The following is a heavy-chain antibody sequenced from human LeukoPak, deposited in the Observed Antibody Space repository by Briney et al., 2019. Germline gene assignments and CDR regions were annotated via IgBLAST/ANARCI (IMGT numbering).Heavy chain of an antibody. J-gene: IGHJ2*01. Sequence: PSQTLSLTCTVSGGSISSGSYYWSWIRQPPGEGLEWIGEINHSGDTKYNPSLKSRVTILVDTSKNQFSLKLTSVTAADTAVYFCARVAAPQRTYWYFDLWGRGALVPVSS. CDR3: ARVAAPQRTYWYFDL. CDR1: GGSISSGSYY. V-gene: IGHV4-31*03. CDR2: INHSGDT. D-gene: IGHD6-6*01.